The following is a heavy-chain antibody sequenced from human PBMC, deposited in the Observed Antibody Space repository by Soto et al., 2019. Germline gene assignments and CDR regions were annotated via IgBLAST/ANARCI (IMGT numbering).Heavy chain of an antibody. J-gene: IGHJ4*02. CDR1: GGTFSRNA. CDR2: IIPLFGTT. Sequence: QVQLVQSGAEVKKPGSSVKVSCKASGGTFSRNAINWVRQAPGQGLEWMGGIIPLFGTTNYAQNFQGRVTITADESTNTAYMDLSSLRSEDTAVYYCARDGAVTVTTSYFDYWGQGTLVSVSS. V-gene: IGHV1-69*12. CDR3: ARDGAVTVTTSYFDY. D-gene: IGHD4-17*01.